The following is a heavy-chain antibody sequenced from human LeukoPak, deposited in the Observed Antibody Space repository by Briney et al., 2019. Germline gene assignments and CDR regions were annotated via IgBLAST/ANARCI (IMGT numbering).Heavy chain of an antibody. Sequence: GGSLTLSCAASGFIFSTYWMTWVRQAPGKGLEWVANIKQDGSEKYYVDSVKGRFTISRDNAKNSLSLQMNSLRAEDTAVYYCAKSNYYDTSGYNGAFDYWGQGTLVTVSS. CDR2: IKQDGSEK. CDR1: GFIFSTYW. J-gene: IGHJ4*02. V-gene: IGHV3-7*05. D-gene: IGHD3-22*01. CDR3: AKSNYYDTSGYNGAFDY.